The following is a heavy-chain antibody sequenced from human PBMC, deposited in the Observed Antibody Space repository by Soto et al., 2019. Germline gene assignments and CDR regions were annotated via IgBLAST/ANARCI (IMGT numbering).Heavy chain of an antibody. D-gene: IGHD6-19*01. CDR2: IWYDGSNK. V-gene: IGHV3-33*01. CDR3: AREYSSGWPDY. CDR1: GFTFSSYG. Sequence: GGSLRLSCAASGFTFSSYGMHWVRQAPGRGLEWVAVIWYDGSNKYYADSVKGRFTISRDNSKNTLYLQMNSLRAEDTAVYYCAREYSSGWPDYWGQGTLVTVSS. J-gene: IGHJ4*02.